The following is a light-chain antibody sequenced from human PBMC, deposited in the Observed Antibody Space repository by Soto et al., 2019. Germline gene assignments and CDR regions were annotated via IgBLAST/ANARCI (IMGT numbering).Light chain of an antibody. V-gene: IGLV2-14*03. CDR3: SSYTRSSTLL. CDR1: SSDVGDYNY. Sequence: QSVLAQPDSVSGSPGQSITISCTGTSSDVGDYNYVSWYQQHPGKAPKLMIYDVSHRPSEVSNRFSGSKSGNTASLTISGLQAEDEADYYCSSYTRSSTLLFGTGTKVTVL. CDR2: DVS. J-gene: IGLJ1*01.